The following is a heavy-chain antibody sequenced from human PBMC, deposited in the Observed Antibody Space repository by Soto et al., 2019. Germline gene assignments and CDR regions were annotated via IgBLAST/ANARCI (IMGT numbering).Heavy chain of an antibody. Sequence: GGSLRLSCAASGFTFSSYWMSWVRQAPGEGLEWVSNIKQDGSEKYYVYSVKGRFTISRDNAKNSLYLQMNSLRAEDTAVYYCERGGVIVDIGGQGTMVTVSS. CDR1: GFTFSSYW. V-gene: IGHV3-7*01. D-gene: IGHD2-8*01. J-gene: IGHJ3*02. CDR3: ERGGVIVDI. CDR2: IKQDGSEK.